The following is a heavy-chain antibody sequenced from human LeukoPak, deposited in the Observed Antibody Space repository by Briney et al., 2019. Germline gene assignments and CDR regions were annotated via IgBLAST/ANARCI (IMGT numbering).Heavy chain of an antibody. CDR3: ARDTSLRGYGDYGFDP. CDR1: GYTFTSYG. CDR2: ISAYNGNT. D-gene: IGHD4-17*01. Sequence: ASVKVSCKASGYTFTSYGISWVRQAPGQGLEWMGWISAYNGNTNYAQKLQGRVTMTTDTSTSTAYMELRSLRSDDTAVYYCARDTSLRGYGDYGFDPWGQGTLVTVSS. J-gene: IGHJ5*02. V-gene: IGHV1-18*01.